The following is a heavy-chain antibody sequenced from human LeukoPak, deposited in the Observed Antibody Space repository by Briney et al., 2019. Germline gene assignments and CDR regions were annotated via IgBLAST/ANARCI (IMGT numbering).Heavy chain of an antibody. Sequence: GGSLRLSCAASGFTFSSYAMSWVRQAPGKGLEWVSAISGSGGSTYYADSVKGRFTISRDNSKNTLYLQMNSLRAEDTAVYYCAKAMDYYDSSGYSREYYFDYWGQGTLVTVSS. J-gene: IGHJ4*02. D-gene: IGHD3-22*01. CDR1: GFTFSSYA. CDR2: ISGSGGST. V-gene: IGHV3-23*01. CDR3: AKAMDYYDSSGYSREYYFDY.